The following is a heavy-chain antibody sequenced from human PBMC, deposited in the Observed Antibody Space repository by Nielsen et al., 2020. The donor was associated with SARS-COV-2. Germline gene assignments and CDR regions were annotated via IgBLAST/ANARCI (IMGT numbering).Heavy chain of an antibody. CDR3: ARFPEEYSSSSGTDY. D-gene: IGHD6-6*01. CDR1: GFTFNKYW. Sequence: GESLKISCAASGFTFNKYWMHWVRQAPGKGLEWVSSINTDGISSKYADSVKGRFTISRDNARNTLYLHMNSLGAEDTAVYFCARFPEEYSSSSGTDYWGQGTLVTVSS. J-gene: IGHJ4*02. V-gene: IGHV3-74*01. CDR2: INTDGISS.